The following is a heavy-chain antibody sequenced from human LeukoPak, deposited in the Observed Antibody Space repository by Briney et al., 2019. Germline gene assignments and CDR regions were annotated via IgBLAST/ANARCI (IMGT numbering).Heavy chain of an antibody. V-gene: IGHV4-34*01. CDR2: INHSGST. CDR3: ARSPIVGATTPLIY. CDR1: GGSFSGYY. D-gene: IGHD1-26*01. J-gene: IGHJ4*02. Sequence: PSETLSLTCAVYGGSFSGYYWSWIRQPPGKGLEWIGEINHSGSTNYNPSLKSRVTISVDTSKNQFSLKLSSVTAADTAEYYCARSPIVGATTPLIYWGQGTLVTVSS.